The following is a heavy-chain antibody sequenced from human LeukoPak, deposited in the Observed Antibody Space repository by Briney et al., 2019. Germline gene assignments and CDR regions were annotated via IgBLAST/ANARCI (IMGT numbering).Heavy chain of an antibody. CDR3: VRPITGTTNSRDVAFDI. CDR2: INSDGSST. Sequence: PGGSLRLSCAASGFTFSSYWMHWVRQAPGKGLVWVSRINSDGSSTSYADSVKGRFTISRDNAKNTLYLQMNSLRAEDTAVYYCVRPITGTTNSRDVAFDIWGQGTMATVSS. V-gene: IGHV3-74*01. D-gene: IGHD1-7*01. J-gene: IGHJ3*02. CDR1: GFTFSSYW.